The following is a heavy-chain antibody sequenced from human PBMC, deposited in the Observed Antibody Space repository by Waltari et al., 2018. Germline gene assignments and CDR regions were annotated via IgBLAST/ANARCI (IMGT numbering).Heavy chain of an antibody. V-gene: IGHV4-39*01. Sequence: QLQLQESGPGLVKPSETLSLTCPVSGGSISSSSYYWGWIRQPPGKGLEWIGSIYYSGSTYYNPSLKSRVTISVDTSKNQFSLKLSSVTAADTAVYYCARRVAVGWFDPWGQGTLVTVSS. D-gene: IGHD6-19*01. CDR3: ARRVAVGWFDP. J-gene: IGHJ5*02. CDR1: GGSISSSSYY. CDR2: IYYSGST.